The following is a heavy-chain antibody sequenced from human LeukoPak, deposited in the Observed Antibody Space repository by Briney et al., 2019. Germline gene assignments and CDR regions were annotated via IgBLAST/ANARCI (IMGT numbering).Heavy chain of an antibody. CDR2: IRGSGET. J-gene: IGHJ5*02. V-gene: IGHV3-66*03. CDR3: ARDRAATQDWVEFDP. Sequence: GGSLRLSCAASGFSVSHYYMNWVRQAPGKGLEVVSLIRGSGETSYADSVKGRFTISRDESRNTVYLQMNSLRVEDTAEYFCARDRAATQDWVEFDPWGQGTLVTVSS. D-gene: IGHD2-15*01. CDR1: GFSVSHYY.